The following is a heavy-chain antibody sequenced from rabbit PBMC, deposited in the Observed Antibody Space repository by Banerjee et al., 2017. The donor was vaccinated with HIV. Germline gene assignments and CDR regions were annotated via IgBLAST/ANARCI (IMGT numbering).Heavy chain of an antibody. J-gene: IGHJ4*01. CDR2: INTATGKP. V-gene: IGHV1S45*01. CDR1: GFDFNNGG. CDR3: ARDLAGAIGWNFYL. D-gene: IGHD4-1*01. Sequence: QEQLVESGGGLVQPGGSLTLSCKASGFDFNNGGVSWVRQAPGKGLEWIACINTATGKPVYATWAKGRFTISTTSSTTVTLQMTSLTAADTATYFCARDLAGAIGWNFYLWGPGTLVTVS.